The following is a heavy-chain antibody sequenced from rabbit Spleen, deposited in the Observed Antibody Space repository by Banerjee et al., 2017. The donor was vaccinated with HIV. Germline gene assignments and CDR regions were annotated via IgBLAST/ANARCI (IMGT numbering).Heavy chain of an antibody. J-gene: IGHJ6*01. CDR2: IKTDSGKT. D-gene: IGHD1-1*01. Sequence: QEQLVESGGGLVQPEGSLTLTCTASGFSFSSSYYICWVRQAPGKGLEWIACIKTDSGKTWYANWAKGRLTISKTSSTTVTLQMTSLTAADTATYFCARDSATSFSTYGMDLWGPGTLVTVS. V-gene: IGHV1S45*01. CDR1: GFSFSSSYY. CDR3: ARDSATSFSTYGMDL.